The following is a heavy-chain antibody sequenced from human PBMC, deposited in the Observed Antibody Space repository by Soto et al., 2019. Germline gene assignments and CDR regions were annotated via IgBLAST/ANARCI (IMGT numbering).Heavy chain of an antibody. CDR2: FDPEDGET. V-gene: IGHV1-24*01. Sequence: ASVKVSCKVSGYTLTELSMHWVRQAPGKGLEWMGGFDPEDGETIYAQKFQGRVTMTEDTSTDTAYMELSSLRSEDTAVYYCATYPPTSFGVVLYNWFDSWGQGTLVTVSS. CDR1: GYTLTELS. D-gene: IGHD3-3*01. J-gene: IGHJ5*01. CDR3: ATYPPTSFGVVLYNWFDS.